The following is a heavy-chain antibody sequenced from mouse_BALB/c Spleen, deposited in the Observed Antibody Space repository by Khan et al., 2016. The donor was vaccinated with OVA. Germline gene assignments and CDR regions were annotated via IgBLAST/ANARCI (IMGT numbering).Heavy chain of an antibody. V-gene: IGHV5-9*03. J-gene: IGHJ3*01. D-gene: IGHD2-2*01. CDR1: GFTFSSFT. CDR2: ISSGGDNT. CDR3: ARSNYGSFAY. Sequence: VQLKESGGGLVKPGGSLNLSCAASGFTFSSFTMSWVRQPPETRLEWVATISSGGDNTYYPDSVKGRFTISRDTAKNNLYLQMSSLRAEDTALYYCARSNYGSFAYWGQGTLVTVSA.